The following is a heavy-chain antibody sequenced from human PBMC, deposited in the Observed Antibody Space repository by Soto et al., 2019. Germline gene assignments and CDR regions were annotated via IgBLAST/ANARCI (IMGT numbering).Heavy chain of an antibody. D-gene: IGHD6-13*01. CDR1: GFTFSSYG. CDR2: ISYDGSNK. V-gene: IGHV3-30*18. CDR3: AKDKGSSWYGDKTDYYGMDV. J-gene: IGHJ6*02. Sequence: GGSLRLSCAASGFTFSSYGMHWVRQAPGKGLEWVAVISYDGSNKYYADSVKGRFTISRDNSKNTLYLQMNSLRAEDTAVYYCAKDKGSSWYGDKTDYYGMDVWGQGTTVTVSS.